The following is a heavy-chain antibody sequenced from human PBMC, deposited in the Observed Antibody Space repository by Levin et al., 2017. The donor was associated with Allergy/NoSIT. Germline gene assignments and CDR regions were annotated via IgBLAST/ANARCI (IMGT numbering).Heavy chain of an antibody. CDR1: GFTFSSYA. Sequence: GGSLRLSCAASGFTFSSYAVHWFRQAPGKGLEWVALTSFDGNKKYYADSVKGRFTISRDNPKNTVYLQMNSLRPEDTAVYYCARDSDYWGQGVQVTVSS. CDR3: ARDSDY. V-gene: IGHV3-30-3*01. J-gene: IGHJ4*02. CDR2: TSFDGNKK.